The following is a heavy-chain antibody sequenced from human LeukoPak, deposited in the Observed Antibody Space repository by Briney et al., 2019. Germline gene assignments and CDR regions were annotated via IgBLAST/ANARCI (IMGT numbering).Heavy chain of an antibody. CDR1: GLTFSSYS. J-gene: IGHJ4*02. Sequence: GGSLRLSCAASGLTFSSYSMNWVRQAPGKGLEWISYISGGSSIIYYADSVKGRFTISRDNAKNSLYLEMNSLRVEDTAVYYVVAGRDFFDNWGQGTLVTVSS. CDR2: ISGGSSII. D-gene: IGHD2-8*02. CDR3: VAGRDFFDN. V-gene: IGHV3-48*01.